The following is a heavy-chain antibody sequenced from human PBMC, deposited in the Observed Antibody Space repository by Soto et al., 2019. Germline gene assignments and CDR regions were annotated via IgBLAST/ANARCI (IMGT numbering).Heavy chain of an antibody. D-gene: IGHD5-18*01. V-gene: IGHV1-69*13. Sequence: GASVKVSCKASGGTFSSYAISWVRQAPGQGLEWMGGIIPIFGTANYAQKFQGRVTITADESTSTAYMELSSLRSEDTAVYYCARAVQLWLRGAYYYGMDVWGQGTTVTV. J-gene: IGHJ6*02. CDR2: IIPIFGTA. CDR1: GGTFSSYA. CDR3: ARAVQLWLRGAYYYGMDV.